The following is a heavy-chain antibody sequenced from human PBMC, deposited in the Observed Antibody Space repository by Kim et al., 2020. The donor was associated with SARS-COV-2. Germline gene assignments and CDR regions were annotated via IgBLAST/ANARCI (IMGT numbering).Heavy chain of an antibody. CDR3: ARDKVPPWFGDLYGMDV. V-gene: IGHV3-74*01. CDR2: INSDGSST. Sequence: GGSLRLSCVASGFTFSSYWMHWVRQAPGKGLVWVSRINSDGSSTSYADSVKGRFTISRDNAKNTLYLQMNSLRAEDTAVYYCARDKVPPWFGDLYGMDVWGQGTTVTVSS. D-gene: IGHD3-10*01. J-gene: IGHJ6*02. CDR1: GFTFSSYW.